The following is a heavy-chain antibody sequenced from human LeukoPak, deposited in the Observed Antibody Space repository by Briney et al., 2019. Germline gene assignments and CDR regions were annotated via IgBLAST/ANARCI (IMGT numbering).Heavy chain of an antibody. CDR1: GFIFSSYA. V-gene: IGHV3-23*01. J-gene: IGHJ4*02. CDR3: AKNGEQWPV. CDR2: LSGSGVST. Sequence: PGGSLRLSCAASGFIFSSYAMRWVRQAPGKGLEWVSALSGSGVSTYYADSVKGRFTISRDNSKNTLYLQMNSLRAEDTAVYYCAKNGEQWPVWGQGTLVTVSS. D-gene: IGHD6-19*01.